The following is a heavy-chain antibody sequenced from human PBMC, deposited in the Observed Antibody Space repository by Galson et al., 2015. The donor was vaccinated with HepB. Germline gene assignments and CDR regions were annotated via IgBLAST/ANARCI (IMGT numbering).Heavy chain of an antibody. Sequence: SLRLSCAASGFTFDDYAMHWVRQAPGKGLEWVSGISWNSGSIDQADSLKGRFTISRDNAKNSLYLQLNSLRGDDTALYLCAREGSNGSFDYWGQGTLVTVSS. D-gene: IGHD4-23*01. J-gene: IGHJ4*02. CDR1: GFTFDDYA. V-gene: IGHV3-9*01. CDR3: AREGSNGSFDY. CDR2: ISWNSGSI.